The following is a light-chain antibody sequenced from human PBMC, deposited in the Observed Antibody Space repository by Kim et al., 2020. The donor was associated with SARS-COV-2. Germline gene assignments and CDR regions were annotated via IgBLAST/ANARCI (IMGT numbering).Light chain of an antibody. CDR3: QQRYDWPLT. J-gene: IGKJ4*01. CDR1: QSVGNS. V-gene: IGKV3-11*01. CDR2: ETS. Sequence: LAPGERAALSCRASQSVGNSLAWFQQKPGQAPRLLIFETSNRDTGIPARFSGSGSGTGFTLTISSLEPEDFAVYYCQQRYDWPLTFGGGTKVDIK.